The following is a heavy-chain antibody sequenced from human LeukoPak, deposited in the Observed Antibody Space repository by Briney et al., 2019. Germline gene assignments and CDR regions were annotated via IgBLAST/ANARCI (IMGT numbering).Heavy chain of an antibody. V-gene: IGHV4-4*02. Sequence: PSETLSLTCAVSGGSISSTHWWNWVRQPPGKGLEWIGEIFHSGTTNYNPSLKSRVTISIDKSKNQFFLKLSSVTAADTAVYYCARDHWPLRGGDHDAFDIWGQGTMVTVSS. CDR1: GGSISSTHW. J-gene: IGHJ3*02. D-gene: IGHD3-16*01. CDR3: ARDHWPLRGGDHDAFDI. CDR2: IFHSGTT.